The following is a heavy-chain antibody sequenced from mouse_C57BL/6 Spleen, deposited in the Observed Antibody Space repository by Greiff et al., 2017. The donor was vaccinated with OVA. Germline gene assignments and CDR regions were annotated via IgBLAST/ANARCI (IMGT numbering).Heavy chain of an antibody. V-gene: IGHV1-54*01. J-gene: IGHJ2*01. Sequence: VQLQQSGAELVRPGTSVKVSCKASGYAFTNYLIEWVKQRPGQGLEWIGVINPGSGGTNYNEKFKGKATLTADKSSSTAYMQLSSLTSEDSAVYFCARSFYAQYYFDYWGQGTTLTVSS. CDR1: GYAFTNYL. D-gene: IGHD2-3*01. CDR2: INPGSGGT. CDR3: ARSFYAQYYFDY.